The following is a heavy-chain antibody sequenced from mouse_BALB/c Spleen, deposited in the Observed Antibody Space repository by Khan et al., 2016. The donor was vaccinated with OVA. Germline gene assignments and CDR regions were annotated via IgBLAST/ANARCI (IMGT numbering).Heavy chain of an antibody. J-gene: IGHJ2*01. V-gene: IGHV1-20*02. Sequence: VQLQQSGPELVKPGALVKISCKASGYSFTGYFMNWVMQSHGKSLEWIGRINPHIGETLYNQKFKDKATLTVDESSSTAHMELRSLASEDSAVYYCTRIYRSDFDYWGQGTTLTVSS. CDR1: GYSFTGYF. CDR2: INPHIGET. CDR3: TRIYRSDFDY. D-gene: IGHD1-1*01.